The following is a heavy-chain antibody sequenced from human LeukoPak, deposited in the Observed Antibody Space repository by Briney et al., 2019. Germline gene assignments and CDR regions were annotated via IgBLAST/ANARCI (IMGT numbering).Heavy chain of an antibody. V-gene: IGHV3-48*01. CDR2: ISSSSSTI. D-gene: IGHD1-1*01. CDR1: GFTFSSYW. J-gene: IGHJ6*03. CDR3: ARGGTYYYYYMDV. Sequence: GGSLRLSCAASGFTFSSYWMSWVRQAPGKGLEWVSYISSSSSTIYYADSVKGRFTVSRDNAKNSLYLQMNSLRAEDTAVYYCARGGTYYYYYMDVWGKGTTVTVSS.